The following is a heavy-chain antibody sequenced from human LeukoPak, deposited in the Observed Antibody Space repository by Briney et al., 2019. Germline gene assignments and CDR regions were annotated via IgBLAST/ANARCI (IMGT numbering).Heavy chain of an antibody. Sequence: GGSLRLSCAASGFTFSSYAMSWVRQAPGKGLEWVSAISGSGGSTYFADSVKGRFTISRDNSKNSLYLQMNSLRAEDTAVYYCAKSPSSWKFDYWGQGTLVTVSS. CDR2: ISGSGGST. V-gene: IGHV3-23*01. J-gene: IGHJ4*02. CDR1: GFTFSSYA. D-gene: IGHD6-13*01. CDR3: AKSPSSWKFDY.